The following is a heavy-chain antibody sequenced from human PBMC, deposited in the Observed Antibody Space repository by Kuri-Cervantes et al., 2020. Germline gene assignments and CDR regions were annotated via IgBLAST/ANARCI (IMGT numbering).Heavy chain of an antibody. CDR3: ARAPRRQDAFDI. Sequence: GSLRLSCTVSGGSISSSSYYWGWIRQPPGKGLEWIGYIYYSGSTNYNPSLKSRVTISVDTSKNQFSLKLSSVTAADTAVYYCARAPRRQDAFDIWGQGTMVTVSS. CDR1: GGSISSSSYY. CDR2: IYYSGST. J-gene: IGHJ3*02. D-gene: IGHD1-14*01. V-gene: IGHV4-61*05.